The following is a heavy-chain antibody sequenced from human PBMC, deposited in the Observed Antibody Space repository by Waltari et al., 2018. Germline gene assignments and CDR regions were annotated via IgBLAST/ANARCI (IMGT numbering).Heavy chain of an antibody. V-gene: IGHV1-46*01. CDR2: INPSGGST. CDR1: GYTFTSYY. Sequence: QVQLVQSGAELKKPGASVKVSCKASGYTFTSYYMNWVRQAPGQGLEWMGIINPSGGSTSYAQKFQGRVTMTRDTSTSTVYMELSSLRSEDTAVYYCARDRSSSSTVPDAFDIWGQGTMVTVSS. J-gene: IGHJ3*02. CDR3: ARDRSSSSTVPDAFDI. D-gene: IGHD6-13*01.